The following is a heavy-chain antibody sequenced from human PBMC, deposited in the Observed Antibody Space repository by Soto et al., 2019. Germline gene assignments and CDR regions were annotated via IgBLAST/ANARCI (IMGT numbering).Heavy chain of an antibody. CDR1: GFTFSSYA. CDR3: ARAARLGPFDY. J-gene: IGHJ4*02. CDR2: ISYDGSNK. Sequence: ESGGGVVQPGRSLRLSCAASGFTFSSYAMHWVRQAPGKGLEWVAVISYDGSNKYYADSVKGRFTISRDNSKNTLYLQMNSLRAEDTAVYYCARAARLGPFDYWGQGTLVTVSS. V-gene: IGHV3-30-3*01. D-gene: IGHD2-21*01.